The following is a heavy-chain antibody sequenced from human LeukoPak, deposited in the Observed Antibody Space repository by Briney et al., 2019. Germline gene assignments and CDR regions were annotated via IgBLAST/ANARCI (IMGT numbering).Heavy chain of an antibody. CDR3: AKSGMRAFDI. J-gene: IGHJ3*02. Sequence: GGSLRLSCAASGFTFSSYAMSGVCQAPGKGLEWVSTISGSGGSTYYADSVKGRFTISRDNSKNTLYLQMNSLRAEDTAVYYCAKSGMRAFDIWGQGTMVTVSS. D-gene: IGHD6-13*01. V-gene: IGHV3-23*01. CDR2: ISGSGGST. CDR1: GFTFSSYA.